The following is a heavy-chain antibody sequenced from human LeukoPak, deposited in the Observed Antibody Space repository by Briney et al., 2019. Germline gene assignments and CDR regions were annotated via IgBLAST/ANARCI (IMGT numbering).Heavy chain of an antibody. D-gene: IGHD4-23*01. CDR2: ISHSGST. V-gene: IGHV4-59*01. Sequence: SETLSLTCTVSGGSISSYYWSWIRQPPGKGLEWIGYISHSGSTNYNSSLKSRVTISLDTSKNQFTLRLNSVSAADTAVYYCAREDYGGNAGIWGQGTLVTVSS. CDR1: GGSISSYY. J-gene: IGHJ4*02. CDR3: AREDYGGNAGI.